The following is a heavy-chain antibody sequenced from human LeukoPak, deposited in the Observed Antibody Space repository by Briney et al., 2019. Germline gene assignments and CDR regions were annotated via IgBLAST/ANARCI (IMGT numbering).Heavy chain of an antibody. Sequence: GASVNVSCKASGYTLTRYGISWVRQAPGQGLECMGWISAYNGNTNYAQKLQGRVTMTTDTSTSTAYLELRSLRSDDTAVYYCARVSYLTPSDYYCGMDVWGQGTTVTVSS. J-gene: IGHJ6*02. CDR3: ARVSYLTPSDYYCGMDV. CDR1: GYTLTRYG. CDR2: ISAYNGNT. V-gene: IGHV1-18*01. D-gene: IGHD3-9*01.